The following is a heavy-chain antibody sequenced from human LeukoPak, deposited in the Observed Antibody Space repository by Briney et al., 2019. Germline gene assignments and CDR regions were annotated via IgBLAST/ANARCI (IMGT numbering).Heavy chain of an antibody. J-gene: IGHJ4*02. CDR2: IYHSGST. D-gene: IGHD6-13*01. Sequence: SETLSLTCTVSGVSISSSSYYWGWIRQPPGKGLEWIGSIYHSGSTYYNPSLKSRVTISVDTSKNQFSLKLSSVTAADTAVYYCARVGQQLPYSGFDYWGQGTLVTVSS. CDR1: GVSISSSSYY. V-gene: IGHV4-39*07. CDR3: ARVGQQLPYSGFDY.